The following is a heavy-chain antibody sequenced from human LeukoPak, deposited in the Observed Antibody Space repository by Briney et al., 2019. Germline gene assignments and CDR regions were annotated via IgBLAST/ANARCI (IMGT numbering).Heavy chain of an antibody. CDR3: ARGPVGATPLDY. CDR2: ISSGSRTI. CDR1: SFTFSRYS. D-gene: IGHD1-26*01. J-gene: IGHJ4*02. V-gene: IGHV3-48*01. Sequence: GGSLRLSCTASSFTFSRYSMNWIRQAPGRGLEWLAYISSGSRTIYYTDSVMGRFTISRDDANNSLFLQMNTLRVDDSALYYCARGPVGATPLDYWGQGTLVTVSS.